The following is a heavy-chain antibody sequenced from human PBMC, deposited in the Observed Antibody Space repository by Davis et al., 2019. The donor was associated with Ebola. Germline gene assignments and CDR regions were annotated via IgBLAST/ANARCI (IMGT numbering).Heavy chain of an antibody. V-gene: IGHV4-39*01. CDR2: IYYSGST. J-gene: IGHJ4*02. D-gene: IGHD3-3*01. Sequence: MPSETLSLTCAVSGGSISSSSYYWGWIRQPPGKGLEWIGSIYYSGSTYYNPSLKSRVTISVDTSKNQFSLKLSSVTAADTAVYYCARLAEGPDFWSGYYVDYWGQGTLVTVSS. CDR3: ARLAEGPDFWSGYYVDY. CDR1: GGSISSSSYY.